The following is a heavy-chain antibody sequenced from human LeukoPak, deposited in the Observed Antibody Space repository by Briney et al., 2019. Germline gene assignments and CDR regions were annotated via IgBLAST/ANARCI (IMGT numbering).Heavy chain of an antibody. Sequence: GGSLRLSCAASGFTFSSYGMHWVRQAPGKGLEWVAVISYDGSNKYYADSVKGRFTIPRDNSKNTLYLQMNSLRAEDTAVYYCAKLAEYCSSTSCVDYWGQGTLVTVSS. CDR3: AKLAEYCSSTSCVDY. D-gene: IGHD2-2*01. CDR1: GFTFSSYG. CDR2: ISYDGSNK. J-gene: IGHJ4*02. V-gene: IGHV3-30*18.